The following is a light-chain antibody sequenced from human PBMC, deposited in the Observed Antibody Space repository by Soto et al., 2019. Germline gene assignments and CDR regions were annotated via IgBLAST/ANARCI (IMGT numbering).Light chain of an antibody. J-gene: IGKJ3*01. CDR2: GAS. CDR3: QQYGSSPPS. CDR1: QSVSSSS. Sequence: EIVLAQSPDTLSLSPGKRATLSCWASQSVSSSSLAWYQQKPGQAPRLLIFGASNRATGIPDRFSGSGSGTDFTLTISTLEPEAVEVYYCQQYGSSPPSFGPGTKVDIE. V-gene: IGKV3-20*01.